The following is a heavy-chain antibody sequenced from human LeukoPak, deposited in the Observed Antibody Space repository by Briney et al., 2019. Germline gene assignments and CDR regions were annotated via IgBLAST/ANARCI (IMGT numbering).Heavy chain of an antibody. CDR2: IIPIFGTA. CDR1: GGTFSSYA. D-gene: IGHD2-8*01. CDR3: ARVVLMVYATGIYDS. V-gene: IGHV1-69*13. J-gene: IGHJ4*02. Sequence: GASVKVSCKASGGTFSSYAISWVRQAPGQGLEWMGGIIPIFGTANYAQKFQGRVTITADESTSTAYMELSSLRSEDTAVYYCARVVLMVYATGIYDSWGQGTLVTVSS.